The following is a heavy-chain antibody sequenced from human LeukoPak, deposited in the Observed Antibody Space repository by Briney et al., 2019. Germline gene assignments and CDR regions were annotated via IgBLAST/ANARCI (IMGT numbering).Heavy chain of an antibody. CDR3: AREDYYDSSGYSD. Sequence: SETLSLTCNVSGPSISSYTVYWSWLRQPAGKSLEWIGLVYSSGNTRYNPSLQSRVTMTVDTSKNQFSLKLSSVTAADTAVYYCAREDYYDSSGYSDWGQGTLVTVSS. J-gene: IGHJ4*02. CDR2: VYSSGNT. CDR1: GPSISSYTVY. V-gene: IGHV4-4*07. D-gene: IGHD3-22*01.